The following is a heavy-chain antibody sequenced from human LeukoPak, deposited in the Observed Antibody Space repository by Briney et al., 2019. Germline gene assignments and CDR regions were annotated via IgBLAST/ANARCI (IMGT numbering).Heavy chain of an antibody. J-gene: IGHJ5*02. CDR3: ARDLLFITMVRGAPVDP. V-gene: IGHV1-46*01. D-gene: IGHD3-10*01. CDR2: INPSGGST. CDR1: GYTFTSYY. Sequence: ASVKVSCKASGYTFTSYYMHWVRQAPGQGLEWMGIINPSGGSTSYAQKFQGRVTMTRDTSTSTAYMELRSLRSDDTAVYYCARDLLFITMVRGAPVDPWGQGTLVTVSS.